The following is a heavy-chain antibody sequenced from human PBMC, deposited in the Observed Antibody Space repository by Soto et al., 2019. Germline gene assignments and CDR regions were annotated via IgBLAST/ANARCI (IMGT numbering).Heavy chain of an antibody. CDR1: GGSISSYY. Sequence: PSETLSLTCTVSGGSISSYYWSWIRQPPGKGLEWIGYIYYSGSTNYNPSLKSRVTISVDTSKNQFSLKLNSMTAAHTAVYYCARHNYGSGSTYFDYWGQGTLVTVSS. CDR3: ARHNYGSGSTYFDY. J-gene: IGHJ4*02. D-gene: IGHD3-10*01. CDR2: IYYSGST. V-gene: IGHV4-59*08.